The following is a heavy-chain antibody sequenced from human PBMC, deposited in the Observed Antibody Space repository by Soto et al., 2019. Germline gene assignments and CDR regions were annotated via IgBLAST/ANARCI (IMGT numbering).Heavy chain of an antibody. V-gene: IGHV3-30-3*01. CDR2: ISYDGSNK. J-gene: IGHJ4*02. CDR1: GFTFSSYA. CDR3: AREGSEDSYGPYYFDY. Sequence: GGSLRLSCAASGFTFSSYAMHWVRQAPGKGLEWVAVISYDGSNKYYADSVKGRFTISRDNSKNTLYLQMNSLRAEDTAVYYCAREGSEDSYGPYYFDYWGQGTLVTVSS. D-gene: IGHD5-18*01.